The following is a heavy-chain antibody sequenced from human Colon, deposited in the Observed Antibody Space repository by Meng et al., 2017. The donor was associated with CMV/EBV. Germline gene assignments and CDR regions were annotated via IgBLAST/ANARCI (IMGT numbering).Heavy chain of an antibody. J-gene: IGHJ3*02. CDR3: AKGRALLDFWSGYQVVPDAFDI. Sequence: YAMSWVSQAPGKGLEWVSGISSSGGSTYYGDSVKGRFTISRDSSKNTLYLLMNSLRAEDTAVYYCAKGRALLDFWSGYQVVPDAFDIWGQGTMVTVSS. D-gene: IGHD3-3*01. V-gene: IGHV3-23*01. CDR2: ISSSGGST. CDR1: YA.